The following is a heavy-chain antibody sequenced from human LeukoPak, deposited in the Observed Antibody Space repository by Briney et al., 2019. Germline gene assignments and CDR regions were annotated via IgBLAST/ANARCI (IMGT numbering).Heavy chain of an antibody. CDR3: AREPGAAAGSGWFDP. V-gene: IGHV1-2*02. J-gene: IGHJ5*02. Sequence: ASVKVSCKASGYTFTGYYMHWVRQAPGQGLEWMGWINPNSGGTNYAQKFQGRVTMTRDTSISTAYMELSRLRSDDTAVYYCAREPGAAAGSGWFDPWGQGTLVTVSP. D-gene: IGHD6-13*01. CDR1: GYTFTGYY. CDR2: INPNSGGT.